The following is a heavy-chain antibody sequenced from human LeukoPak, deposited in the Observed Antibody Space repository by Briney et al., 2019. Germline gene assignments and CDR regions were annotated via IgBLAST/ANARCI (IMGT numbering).Heavy chain of an antibody. D-gene: IGHD6-13*01. Sequence: GGSLRLSCAASGFTFSSYAMSWVRQAPGKGLEWVSAISGSGGSTYYADSVKGRFTISRDNSKNSLYLQMNSLRAEDTAVYYCARDKAAAGSDYWGQGTLVTVSS. CDR3: ARDKAAAGSDY. J-gene: IGHJ4*02. V-gene: IGHV3-23*01. CDR1: GFTFSSYA. CDR2: ISGSGGST.